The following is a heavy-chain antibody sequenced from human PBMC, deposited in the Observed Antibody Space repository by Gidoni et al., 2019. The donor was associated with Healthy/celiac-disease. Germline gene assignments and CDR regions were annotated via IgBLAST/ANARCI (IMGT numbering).Heavy chain of an antibody. CDR3: ASRVDPNCSSASCYPRDY. J-gene: IGHJ4*02. D-gene: IGHD2-2*01. CDR1: GGSISSYY. CDR2: IYHSGSN. V-gene: IGHV4-59*01. Sequence: GGSISSYYWSWLLQPPGKGLELIGYIYHSGSNNYNPSLKRRVTISVDTSKNQFSLNLSSVTAADTAVYYCASRVDPNCSSASCYPRDYWGQGTLVTVSS.